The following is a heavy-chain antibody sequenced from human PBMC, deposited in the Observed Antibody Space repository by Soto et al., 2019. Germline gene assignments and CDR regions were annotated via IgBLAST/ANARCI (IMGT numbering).Heavy chain of an antibody. J-gene: IGHJ4*02. CDR2: IDNDGSSR. CDR3: ATGSGWYSPDY. CDR1: GFTFSSNW. D-gene: IGHD6-19*01. Sequence: EVQLVESGGGLVQPGGSLRLSCAASGFTFSSNWMHWVRQGPGKGLVWVSRIDNDGSSRDYADSVKGRFTISRDNAKNTLYLEMSSLRAEDTVVYYCATGSGWYSPDYWGQGTLVTVSS. V-gene: IGHV3-74*01.